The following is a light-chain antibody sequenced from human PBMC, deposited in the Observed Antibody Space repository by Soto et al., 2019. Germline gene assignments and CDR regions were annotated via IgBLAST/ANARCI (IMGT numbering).Light chain of an antibody. J-gene: IGKJ2*01. Sequence: DIQMTQSPSSLSASVGDRVTITCRASQGISNDLAWYQQKPGKVPKLLIYAASTLQSGVPSRFSGSGSGTDFTLTISSLQPEDVATYYCQKYNSAPMYTFGQGTKLEIK. V-gene: IGKV1-27*01. CDR2: AAS. CDR1: QGISND. CDR3: QKYNSAPMYT.